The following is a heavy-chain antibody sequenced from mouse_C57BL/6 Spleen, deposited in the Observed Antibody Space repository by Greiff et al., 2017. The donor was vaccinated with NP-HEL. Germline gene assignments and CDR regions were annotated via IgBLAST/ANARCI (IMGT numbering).Heavy chain of an antibody. J-gene: IGHJ2*01. V-gene: IGHV3-6*01. D-gene: IGHD2-12*01. CDR3: ARDYSQTPFDY. Sequence: EVKLLESGPGLVKPSQSLSLTCSVTGYSITSGYYWNWIRQFPGNKLEWMGYISYDGSNNYNPSLKNRISITRDTSKNQFFLKLNSVTTEDTATYYCARDYSQTPFDYWGQGTTLTVSS. CDR1: GYSITSGYY. CDR2: ISYDGSN.